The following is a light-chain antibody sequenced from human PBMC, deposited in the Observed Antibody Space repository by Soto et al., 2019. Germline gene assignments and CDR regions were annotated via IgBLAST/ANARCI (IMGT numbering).Light chain of an antibody. CDR3: QQSYITLT. J-gene: IGKJ3*01. V-gene: IGKV1-39*01. Sequence: DIQMTQSPSSLSASVGDRVTITCRASQSISSYLNWYQQKPGKAPKLLIYAASSLQSGVPSRFSGSVSGTDVTLTISILQPEDFATYYCQQSYITLTFGPGTKVDIK. CDR2: AAS. CDR1: QSISSY.